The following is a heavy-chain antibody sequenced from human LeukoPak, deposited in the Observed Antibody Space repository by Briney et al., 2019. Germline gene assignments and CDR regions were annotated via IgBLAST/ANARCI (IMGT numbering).Heavy chain of an antibody. Sequence: GRSLRLSCAASGFTFSSYGMHWVRQAPGQGLEWMGWINPNSGGTNYAQKFQGRVTMTRDTSISTAYMELSRLRSDDTAVYYCARVSSSRAVLRYFDWLPHFDYWGQGTLVTVSS. J-gene: IGHJ4*02. CDR1: GFTFSSYG. D-gene: IGHD3-9*01. CDR3: ARVSSSRAVLRYFDWLPHFDY. CDR2: INPNSGGT. V-gene: IGHV1-2*02.